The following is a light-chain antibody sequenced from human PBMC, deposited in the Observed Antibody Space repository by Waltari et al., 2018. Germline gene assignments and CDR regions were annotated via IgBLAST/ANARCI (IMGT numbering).Light chain of an antibody. V-gene: IGKV1-39*01. CDR3: QQSFTTPYT. J-gene: IGKJ2*01. Sequence: DIQMTQSPSSLSASVGDRVNITCRASQSINTYLNWYLQKPGKAPKLLIFAASSLQSGVPSRFSGSGSGTEFTLTVTCLQPDDFATYYCQQSFTTPYTFGQGTKVGIK. CDR2: AAS. CDR1: QSINTY.